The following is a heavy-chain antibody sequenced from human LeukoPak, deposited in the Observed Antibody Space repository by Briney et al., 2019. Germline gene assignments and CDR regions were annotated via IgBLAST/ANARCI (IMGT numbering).Heavy chain of an antibody. CDR3: TTDHGSSGYKREGSPNDY. J-gene: IGHJ4*02. D-gene: IGHD3-22*01. CDR2: IKSKTDGGTT. CDR1: GFTLSSYW. V-gene: IGHV3-15*01. Sequence: KPGGSLRLSCAASGFTLSSYWMSWVRQAPGKGLEWVGRIKSKTDGGTTDYAAPVKGRFTISRDDSKSTLYLQMNSLKTEDTAVYYCTTDHGSSGYKREGSPNDYWGQGTLVTVSS.